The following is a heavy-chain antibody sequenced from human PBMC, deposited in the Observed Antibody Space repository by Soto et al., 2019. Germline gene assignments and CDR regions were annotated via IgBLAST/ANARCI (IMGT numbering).Heavy chain of an antibody. V-gene: IGHV4-39*01. CDR1: GDSISSSTDF. Sequence: SETLSLTCTVSGDSISSSTDFWGWVRQPPGKGLEWIGSVYYSGSTYYNPSLKSRVTIFVDTSENHFSLKLRSVTAADTAVYYCARHLGEGYFDYWGQGTLVTVSS. CDR2: VYYSGST. J-gene: IGHJ4*02. CDR3: ARHLGEGYFDY.